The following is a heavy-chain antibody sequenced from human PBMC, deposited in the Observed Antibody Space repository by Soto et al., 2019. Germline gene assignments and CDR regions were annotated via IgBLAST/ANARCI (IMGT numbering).Heavy chain of an antibody. CDR1: GYMFTGNY. CDR2: INPNSGAT. V-gene: IGHV1-2*02. CDR3: APHYPDSSGYFDH. Sequence: QVQLVQSGTEVKKPGASVKVSCKASGYMFTGNYMHWVRQAPGQGLEYMGWINPNSGATNYAQKFQGRVTMTWDTSISTAYLELSRLRSDDTAVYYCAPHYPDSSGYFDHWGQGTLVTVSS. D-gene: IGHD3-22*01. J-gene: IGHJ4*02.